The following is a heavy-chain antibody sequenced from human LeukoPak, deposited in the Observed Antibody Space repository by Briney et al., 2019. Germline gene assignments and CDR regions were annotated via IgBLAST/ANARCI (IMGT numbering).Heavy chain of an antibody. D-gene: IGHD7-27*01. J-gene: IGHJ4*02. Sequence: SETLSLTCAVSGGSISSGSYSWSWIRQPPGTGLEWIGYIYPRGSTYYNPSLKSRVILSLDKSANQFSLNLSSVTAADTAVYYCARFSPRAMGNYLDFWGQGTLVTVSS. CDR2: IYPRGST. CDR3: ARFSPRAMGNYLDF. V-gene: IGHV4-30-2*01. CDR1: GGSISSGSYS.